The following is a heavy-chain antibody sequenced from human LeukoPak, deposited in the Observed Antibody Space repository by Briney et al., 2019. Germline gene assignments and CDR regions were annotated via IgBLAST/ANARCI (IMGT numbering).Heavy chain of an antibody. Sequence: GGSLRLSCAASGFTFSTSTMNWVRQAPGKGLEWVSLISSNSGYIYYADSVKGRFTISRDNAKNSLYLQVNSLRVEDTAVYYCASGDIGFCSSTSCRRAFDYWGQGTLVTVSS. CDR2: ISSNSGYI. CDR3: ASGDIGFCSSTSCRRAFDY. CDR1: GFTFSTST. J-gene: IGHJ4*02. V-gene: IGHV3-21*01. D-gene: IGHD2-2*01.